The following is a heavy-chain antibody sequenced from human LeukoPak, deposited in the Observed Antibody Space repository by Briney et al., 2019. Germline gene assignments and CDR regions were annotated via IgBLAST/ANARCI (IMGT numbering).Heavy chain of an antibody. J-gene: IGHJ3*02. Sequence: GGSLRLSCAASGFTFSSYSMNWVRQAPGKGLEWVAVISYDGSNKYYADSVKGRFTISRDNSKNTLYLQMNSLRAEDTAVYYCARGFYYDSSGPDAFDIWGQGTMVTVSS. CDR3: ARGFYYDSSGPDAFDI. D-gene: IGHD3-22*01. CDR1: GFTFSSYS. V-gene: IGHV3-30*03. CDR2: ISYDGSNK.